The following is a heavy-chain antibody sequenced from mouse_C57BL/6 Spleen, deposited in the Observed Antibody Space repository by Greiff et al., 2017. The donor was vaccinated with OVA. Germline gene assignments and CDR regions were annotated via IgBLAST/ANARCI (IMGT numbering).Heavy chain of an antibody. V-gene: IGHV8-12*01. CDR2: IYWDDDK. CDR3: ARRAGAFIDYYGSSSDWYFDV. Sequence: QVTLKVSGPGILQSSQTLSLTCSFSGFSLSTSGMGVSWIRQPSGKGLEWLAHIYWDDDKRYNPSLKSRLTISKDTSRNQVFLKITSVDTADTATYYCARRAGAFIDYYGSSSDWYFDVWGTGTTVTVSS. J-gene: IGHJ1*03. D-gene: IGHD1-1*01. CDR1: GFSLSTSGMG.